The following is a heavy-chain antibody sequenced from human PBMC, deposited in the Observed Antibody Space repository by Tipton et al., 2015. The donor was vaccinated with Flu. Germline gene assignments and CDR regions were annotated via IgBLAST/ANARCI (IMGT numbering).Heavy chain of an antibody. CDR2: IIPSLSVV. J-gene: IGHJ6*02. CDR1: GGTFSTYA. V-gene: IGHV1-69*09. Sequence: QVQLVQSGAEVKKPGSSVNVSCKAAGGTFSTYAISWLRQAPGQGLEWMGGIIPSLSVVNYGKNFQGKVRITADKSTSIAYMEVISLTSEDTAVYYCARGYSSGWHYYYYAMEVWGQGTTVTVSS. D-gene: IGHD2-15*01. CDR3: ARGYSSGWHYYYYAMEV.